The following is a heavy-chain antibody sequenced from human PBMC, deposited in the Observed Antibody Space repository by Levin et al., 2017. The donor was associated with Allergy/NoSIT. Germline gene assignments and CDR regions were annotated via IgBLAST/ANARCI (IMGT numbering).Heavy chain of an antibody. CDR2: IYWDDDE. CDR1: GFSLTTTAEG. J-gene: IGHJ4*02. D-gene: IGHD3-10*01. Sequence: SGPTLVKPTQTLTLTCTFSGFSLTTTAEGVGWVRQPPGKAMEWLTLIYWDDDERYSPSLKSRLTISKDTSKKQVVLTMTNLDPVDTATYYCVHKDMDDSGSFDYWGQGIVVTVSS. CDR3: VHKDMDDSGSFDY. V-gene: IGHV2-5*02.